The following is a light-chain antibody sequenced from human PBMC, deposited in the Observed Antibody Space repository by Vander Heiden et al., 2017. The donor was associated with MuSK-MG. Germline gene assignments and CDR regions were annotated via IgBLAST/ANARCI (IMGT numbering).Light chain of an antibody. J-gene: IGKJ4*01. CDR3: MQALQTPLT. CDR2: LGS. CDR1: QSLLHSNGYNY. Sequence: DIVMTQSPLSLPVTPGEPASISCRSSQSLLHSNGYNYLDRYLQKPGQSPQLLIYLGSNRASGVPDRFSGSGSGTDFTLKISRVEADDVGVYYCMQALQTPLTFGGGTKVEIK. V-gene: IGKV2-28*01.